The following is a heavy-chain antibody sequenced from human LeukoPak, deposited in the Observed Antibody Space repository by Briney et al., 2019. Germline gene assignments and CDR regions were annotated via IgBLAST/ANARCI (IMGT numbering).Heavy chain of an antibody. J-gene: IGHJ4*02. CDR1: GASISSYY. D-gene: IGHD3-16*01. Sequence: SETLSLTCTVSGASISSYYWSWIRQPPGKGLEWIGYIYYSGSTNYNPSLKSRVTISVDTSKNQFSLKLSSVTAADTAVYYCARGRNRGVVDYWGQGTLVTVSS. V-gene: IGHV4-59*01. CDR3: ARGRNRGVVDY. CDR2: IYYSGST.